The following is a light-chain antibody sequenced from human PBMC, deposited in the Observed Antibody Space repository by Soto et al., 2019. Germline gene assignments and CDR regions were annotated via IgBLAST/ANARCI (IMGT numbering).Light chain of an antibody. J-gene: IGLJ7*01. V-gene: IGLV4-69*01. Sequence: QLVLTQSPSASASLGASVKLTCTLSSGHSSYAIAWHQQQPEKGPRYLMKLNSDGSHSKGDGIPDRFSGSSSGAERYLTISSLQCEDEADYYCQTWGTGLLVFGGGTQLTVL. CDR3: QTWGTGLLV. CDR2: LNSDGSH. CDR1: SGHSSYA.